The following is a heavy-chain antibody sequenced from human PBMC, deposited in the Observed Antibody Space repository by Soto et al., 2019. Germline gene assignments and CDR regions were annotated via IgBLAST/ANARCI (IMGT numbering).Heavy chain of an antibody. CDR1: GFTFSGSS. V-gene: IGHV3-73*01. J-gene: IGHJ6*02. Sequence: EVQLVESGGGLVQPGGSLKLSCAASGFTFSGSSMHWVRQASGKGLEWVGRIRSKADSSATAYAASVKGRFTISRDDSKTTAYLLMASLETVDTAVYLCGMYTLMFPYGMNVWGQGTTVTVSS. CDR3: GMYTLMFPYGMNV. D-gene: IGHD1-20*01. CDR2: IRSKADSSAT.